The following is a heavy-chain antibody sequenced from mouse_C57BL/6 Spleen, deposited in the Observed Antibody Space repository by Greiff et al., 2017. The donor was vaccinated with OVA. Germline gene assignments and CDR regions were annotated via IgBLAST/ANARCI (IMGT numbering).Heavy chain of an antibody. J-gene: IGHJ4*01. CDR2: IHPNSGST. D-gene: IGHD2-5*01. CDR3: ARSSYSNYLFYAMDY. CDR1: GYTFTSYW. Sequence: VKLQESGAELVKPGASVKLSCKASGYTFTSYWMHWVKQRPGQGLEWIGMIHPNSGSTNYNEKFKSKATLTVDKSSSTAYMQLSSLTSEDSAVYYCARSSYSNYLFYAMDYWGQGTSVTVSS. V-gene: IGHV1-64*01.